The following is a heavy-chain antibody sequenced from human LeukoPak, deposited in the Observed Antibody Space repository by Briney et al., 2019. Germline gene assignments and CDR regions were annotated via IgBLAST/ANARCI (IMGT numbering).Heavy chain of an antibody. J-gene: IGHJ4*02. CDR3: ARVTYIAAAGTSRSDY. V-gene: IGHV3-48*03. Sequence: GGSLRLSCAASGLTFSSYEMNWVRQAPGKGLEWVSYISSSGSTIYYADSVKGRFTISRDNAKNSLYLQMNSLRAEDTAVYYCARVTYIAAAGTSRSDYWGQGTLVTVSS. D-gene: IGHD6-13*01. CDR1: GLTFSSYE. CDR2: ISSSGSTI.